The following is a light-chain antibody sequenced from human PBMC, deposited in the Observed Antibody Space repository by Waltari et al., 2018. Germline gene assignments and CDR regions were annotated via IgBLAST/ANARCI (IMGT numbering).Light chain of an antibody. Sequence: TQMTQSPSTLSASVGDRVPITCRASQFMDKWLAWYQQKPGKAPKLLIYKATNLETGVPSRFTGSGSGTEFTLTISSLQPDDSATFYCLQYHDYSSFGQGTKLEIK. V-gene: IGKV1-5*03. J-gene: IGKJ2*03. CDR3: LQYHDYSS. CDR2: KAT. CDR1: QFMDKW.